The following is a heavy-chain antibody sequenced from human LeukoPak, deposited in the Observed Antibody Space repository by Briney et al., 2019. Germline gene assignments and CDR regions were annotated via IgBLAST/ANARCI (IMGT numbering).Heavy chain of an antibody. CDR2: ISGRGTST. J-gene: IGHJ4*02. D-gene: IGHD3-22*01. Sequence: PGGSLRLSCAASGFTFDDYAMHWVRQAPGKGLEWVSAISGRGTSTYLTDSVRGRFTISRDNSKNTLYLQMNSLRAEDTAVYYCAKGGYYYDSSGYASRGYYFDYWGQGTLVTVSS. V-gene: IGHV3-23*01. CDR3: AKGGYYYDSSGYASRGYYFDY. CDR1: GFTFDDYA.